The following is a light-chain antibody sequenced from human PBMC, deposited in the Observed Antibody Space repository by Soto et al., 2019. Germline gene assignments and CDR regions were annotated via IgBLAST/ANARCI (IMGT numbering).Light chain of an antibody. CDR3: AAWDDSLNGYV. V-gene: IGLV1-44*01. Sequence: QSVPTQPPSASGTPGQRVTIPCSGSSSNIGSKTVNWYQQLPGTAPKRLIYSNNQRPSGVPGRFSGSKSGTSASLAISGLQSEDEADYYCAAWDDSLNGYVFGTGTKVTVL. CDR2: SNN. CDR1: SSNIGSKT. J-gene: IGLJ1*01.